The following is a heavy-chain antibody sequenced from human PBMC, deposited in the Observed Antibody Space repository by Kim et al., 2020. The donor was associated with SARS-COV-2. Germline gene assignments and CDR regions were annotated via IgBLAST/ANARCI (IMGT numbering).Heavy chain of an antibody. CDR2: ISYDGSNK. D-gene: IGHD5-12*01. CDR3: ATNEGVGVATILYYGRDV. V-gene: IGHV3-33*05. Sequence: GGSLRLSCAASGLIFSNYGMHWVRQAPGKGLEWVAVISYDGSNKYYADSVKGRFTTSRDNSKNTLYLQMNSLRAEDTAVYYCATNEGVGVATILYYGRDVGGQGTTVTVS. J-gene: IGHJ6*02. CDR1: GLIFSNYG.